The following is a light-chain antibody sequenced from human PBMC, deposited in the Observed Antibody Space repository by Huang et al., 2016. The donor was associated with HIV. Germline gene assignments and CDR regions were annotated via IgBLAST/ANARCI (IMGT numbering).Light chain of an antibody. J-gene: IGKJ3*01. CDR2: GAS. V-gene: IGKV3-15*01. CDR3: QQNNNWPPLFT. Sequence: EIVMTQSPATLSESPGERATLSCRASQSVSSNLAWYQQKPGQAPRLLIYGASNRATGIPARFSGSGSGTEFTRTINSLQSEDFAVYYCQQNNNWPPLFTFGPGTKVDIK. CDR1: QSVSSN.